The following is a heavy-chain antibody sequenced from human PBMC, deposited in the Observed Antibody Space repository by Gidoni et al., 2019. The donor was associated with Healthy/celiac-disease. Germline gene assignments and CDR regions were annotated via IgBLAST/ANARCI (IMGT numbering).Heavy chain of an antibody. D-gene: IGHD3-9*01. CDR3: ARARRYFDFHWFDP. Sequence: QVQLQQWGAGLLKPSETLSLTCAVYVGSFSGYYWSWIRQPPGKGLEWIGEINHSGSTNYNPSLKSRVTISVDTSKNQFSLKLSSVTAGDTAVYYCARARRYFDFHWFDPWGQGTLVTVSS. V-gene: IGHV4-34*01. J-gene: IGHJ5*02. CDR2: INHSGST. CDR1: VGSFSGYY.